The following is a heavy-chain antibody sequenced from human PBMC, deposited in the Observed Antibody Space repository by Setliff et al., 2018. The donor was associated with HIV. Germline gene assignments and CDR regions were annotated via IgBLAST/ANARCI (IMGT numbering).Heavy chain of an antibody. V-gene: IGHV3-11*04. Sequence: PGGSLRLSCAASGFSLSDYYMNWIRQAPGKGLEWISQISRYGNNMYYADSVQGRFTISRDNAQNSLYLQLNSLRAEDTGVYHCARHPYGVFDYWGQGTLVTVSS. J-gene: IGHJ4*02. CDR3: ARHPYGVFDY. CDR1: GFSLSDYY. D-gene: IGHD3-3*01. CDR2: ISRYGNNM.